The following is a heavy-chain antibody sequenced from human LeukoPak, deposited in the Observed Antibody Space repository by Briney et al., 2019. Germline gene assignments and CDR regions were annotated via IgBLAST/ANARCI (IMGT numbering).Heavy chain of an antibody. Sequence: PSETLSLTCTVSGGSISSGGYYWSWIRQHPGKGLEWLGYIYYSGSTYYNPSLKSRVTISVDTSKNQFSLKLSSVTAADTAVYYCARELSYYDSSGSKAHYFDYWGQGTLVTVSS. CDR3: ARELSYYDSSGSKAHYFDY. CDR2: IYYSGST. J-gene: IGHJ4*02. CDR1: GGSISSGGYY. D-gene: IGHD3-22*01. V-gene: IGHV4-31*03.